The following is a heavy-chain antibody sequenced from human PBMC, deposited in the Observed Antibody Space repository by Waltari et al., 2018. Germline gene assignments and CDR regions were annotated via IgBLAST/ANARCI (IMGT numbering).Heavy chain of an antibody. CDR1: GGTFSSHA. V-gene: IGHV1-69*01. J-gene: IGHJ4*02. CDR2: ISPIVGPA. Sequence: QVQLVQSGAEVKKPGSSVKVSCKASGGTFSSHAISWVRQAPGQGLEGMGGISPIVGPAISAQKCQGRVTITADESTSPAYMELSSPRSEDTAVYYCARVTAYCGGDCYSYYFDYWGQGTLVTVSS. D-gene: IGHD2-21*01. CDR3: ARVTAYCGGDCYSYYFDY.